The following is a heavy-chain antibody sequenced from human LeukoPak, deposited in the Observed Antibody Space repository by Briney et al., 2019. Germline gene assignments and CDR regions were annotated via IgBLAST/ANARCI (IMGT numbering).Heavy chain of an antibody. V-gene: IGHV4-34*01. D-gene: IGHD3-9*01. CDR3: ARGESPPLRYFDWPPFDY. CDR1: GGSFSGYY. J-gene: IGHJ4*02. Sequence: PSETLSLTCAVYGGSFSGYYWSWIRQPPGKGLEWIGEINYSGSTNYNPSLKSRVTISVDTSKNQFSLKLSSVTAADTAVYYCARGESPPLRYFDWPPFDYLGQGTLVTVSS. CDR2: INYSGST.